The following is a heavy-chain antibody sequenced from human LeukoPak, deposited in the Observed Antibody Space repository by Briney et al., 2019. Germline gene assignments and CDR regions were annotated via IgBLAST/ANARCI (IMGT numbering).Heavy chain of an antibody. D-gene: IGHD1-14*01. V-gene: IGHV4-59*01. CDR2: VYYSGST. CDR3: ARGLNNRKSGRRFDVFEI. CDR1: GGSISTYY. J-gene: IGHJ3*02. Sequence: SETLSLTCTVSGGSISTYYWSWIRQPPGKGLEWIGYVYYSGSTNYNPSLKSRVTISADTSKNQFSLRLRSVTAADTAVYYCARGLNNRKSGRRFDVFEIWGQGTMVTVSS.